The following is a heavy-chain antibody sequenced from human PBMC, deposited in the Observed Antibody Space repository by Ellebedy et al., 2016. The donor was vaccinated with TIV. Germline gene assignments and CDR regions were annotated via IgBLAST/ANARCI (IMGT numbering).Heavy chain of an antibody. J-gene: IGHJ5*02. D-gene: IGHD6-13*01. CDR2: INHSGST. V-gene: IGHV4-34*01. CDR3: ARGFGYSSSWYNP. Sequence: SETLSLXXAVYGGSFSGYYWSWIRQPPGKGLEWIGEINHSGSTNYNPSLKSRVTISVDTSKNQFSLKLSSVTAADTAVYYCARGFGYSSSWYNPWGQGTLVTVSS. CDR1: GGSFSGYY.